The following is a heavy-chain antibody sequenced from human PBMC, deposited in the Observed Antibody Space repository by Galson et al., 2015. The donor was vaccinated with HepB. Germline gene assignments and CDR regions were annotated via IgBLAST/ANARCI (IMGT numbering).Heavy chain of an antibody. Sequence: SLRLSCAASGFTFSRDWMHWVRQAPGKGLVWVSRINSDGSRTNYADFVKGRFTIARDNAKNTLYLQMNSLRAEDTAVYYCARSNVQSDAFDIWGQGTMVTVSS. D-gene: IGHD3-16*01. CDR1: GFTFSRDW. CDR2: INSDGSRT. CDR3: ARSNVQSDAFDI. V-gene: IGHV3-74*01. J-gene: IGHJ3*02.